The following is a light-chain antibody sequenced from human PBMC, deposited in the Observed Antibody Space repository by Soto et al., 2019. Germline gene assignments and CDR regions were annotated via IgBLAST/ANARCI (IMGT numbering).Light chain of an antibody. J-gene: IGLJ3*02. CDR3: STWDDSLSGAGV. V-gene: IGLV1-47*01. Sequence: QSVLTQPPSASATPGQRVTISCSGSSSNIGSNYVYWYQQFPGTAPKVLIFRNDQRPSGVPDRFSGSKSGTSASLAISGLRSEDEADYYCSTWDDSLSGAGVFGGGTKLTVL. CDR2: RND. CDR1: SSNIGSNY.